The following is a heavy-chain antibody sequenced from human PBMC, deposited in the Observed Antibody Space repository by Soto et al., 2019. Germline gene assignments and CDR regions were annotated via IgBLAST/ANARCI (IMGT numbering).Heavy chain of an antibody. CDR2: IYYSGST. Sequence: QVQLQESGPGLVKPSQTLSLTCTVSGGSISSGGYYWGWIRQHPGKGLEWIGYIYYSGSTYYNPSLKSRVTISVDTSKNQFSLKLSSVTAADTAVYYCARATPAAGLPFDYWGQGTLVTVSS. CDR3: ARATPAAGLPFDY. J-gene: IGHJ4*02. D-gene: IGHD2-2*01. V-gene: IGHV4-31*03. CDR1: GGSISSGGYY.